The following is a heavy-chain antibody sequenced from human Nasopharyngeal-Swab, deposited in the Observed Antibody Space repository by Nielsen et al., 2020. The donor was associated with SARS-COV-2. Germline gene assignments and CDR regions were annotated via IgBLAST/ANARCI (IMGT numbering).Heavy chain of an antibody. D-gene: IGHD2-8*01. CDR2: IWSDGSHE. J-gene: IGHJ4*02. Sequence: GESLKISCAVSGFNFNDFGMHWVRQAPGKGLEWVAVIWSDGSHENHVDSVKGRFTISRDNSKDTLFLQMNSLRVEDTAVYYCARGPGVSRHDYWGQGALVTVSS. CDR3: ARGPGVSRHDY. CDR1: GFNFNDFG. V-gene: IGHV3-33*01.